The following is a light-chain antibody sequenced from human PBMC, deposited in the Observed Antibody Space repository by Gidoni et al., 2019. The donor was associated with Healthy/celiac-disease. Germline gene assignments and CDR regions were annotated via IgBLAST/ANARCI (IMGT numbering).Light chain of an antibody. Sequence: EIVLTQSPGTLSLSQGERATLSCRASQSVSSSYLAWYQQKPGQAPRLRIYGASSRATGIPDRFSGSGAGTDFTLTISRLEPEDLAVYYCQQYGSLSAAFGQGTKVEIK. CDR1: QSVSSSY. J-gene: IGKJ1*01. V-gene: IGKV3-20*01. CDR3: QQYGSLSAA. CDR2: GAS.